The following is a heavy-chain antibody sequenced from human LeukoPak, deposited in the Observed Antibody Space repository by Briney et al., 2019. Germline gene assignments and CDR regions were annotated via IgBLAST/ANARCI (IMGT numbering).Heavy chain of an antibody. D-gene: IGHD6-13*01. J-gene: IGHJ6*02. Sequence: ASVKVSCKVSGYTLTELSMYWVRQAPGKGLEWMGSFDPEDGKTVYAQKFQGRVTMTEDTSTDTAYMELSSLRSEDTAVYYCATGYLVTAGLMDVWGQGTTVTVSS. CDR2: FDPEDGKT. CDR1: GYTLTELS. CDR3: ATGYLVTAGLMDV. V-gene: IGHV1-24*01.